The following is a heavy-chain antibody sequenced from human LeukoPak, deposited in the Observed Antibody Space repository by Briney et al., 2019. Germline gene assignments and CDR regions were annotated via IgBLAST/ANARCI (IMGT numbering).Heavy chain of an antibody. CDR2: IFTSGST. CDR1: GGSISGASHY. CDR3: SREDCSGGSCYPAS. J-gene: IGHJ5*02. D-gene: IGHD2-15*01. Sequence: SRTLSLTCTVSGGSISGASHYWSWIRQPAGKGLEWIGRIFTSGSTNYNPSLKSRVTISVDTSKTQFSLRLSSVTAADTAVYFCSREDCSGGSCYPASWGQGTLVTVSS. V-gene: IGHV4-61*02.